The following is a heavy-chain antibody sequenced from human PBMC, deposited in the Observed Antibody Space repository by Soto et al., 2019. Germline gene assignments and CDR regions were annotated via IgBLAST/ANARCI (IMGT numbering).Heavy chain of an antibody. V-gene: IGHV4-34*01. CDR3: ARGRSDY. CDR2: INHSGST. Sequence: QVQLQQWGAGLLKPSETLSLTCAVYGGSFSDYYWSWIRQPPGKGLEWIGEINHSGSTNYNPSLKSRVTISVDTSKNQFSLKLSSVTAADTAVYYCARGRSDYWGQGTLVTVSS. J-gene: IGHJ4*02. CDR1: GGSFSDYY.